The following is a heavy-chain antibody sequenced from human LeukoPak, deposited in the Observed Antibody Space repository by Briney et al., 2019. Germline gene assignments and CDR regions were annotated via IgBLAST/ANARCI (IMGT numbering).Heavy chain of an antibody. CDR2: IYTSGST. CDR3: ARDWRSSSSRAFDI. Sequence: SETLSLTCTVSGGSISSYYWSWIRQPAGKGLEWIGRIYTSGSTNYNPSLKSRVTMSVDTSKNQFSLKLSSVTAADTAVYYCARDWRSSSSRAFDIWGQGTMVTVSS. V-gene: IGHV4-4*07. J-gene: IGHJ3*02. D-gene: IGHD6-6*01. CDR1: GGSISSYY.